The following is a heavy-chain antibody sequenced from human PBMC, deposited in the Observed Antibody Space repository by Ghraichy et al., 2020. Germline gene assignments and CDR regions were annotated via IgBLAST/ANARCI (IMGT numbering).Heavy chain of an antibody. D-gene: IGHD1-1*01. V-gene: IGHV3-48*01. CDR2: INAASSSI. CDR3: AREPPWNDAAFDY. Sequence: LSLTCAVAGFTFNSYSMNWVRQAPGRGLEWVSYINAASSSIHYADSVKGRFTISRDNAKNLVYLQMNSLRAEDTAVYFCAREPPWNDAAFDYWGQGVLVTVSS. CDR1: GFTFNSYS. J-gene: IGHJ4*02.